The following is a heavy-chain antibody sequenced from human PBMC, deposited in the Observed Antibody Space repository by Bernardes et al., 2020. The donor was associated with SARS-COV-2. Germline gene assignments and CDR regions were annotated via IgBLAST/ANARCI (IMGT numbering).Heavy chain of an antibody. D-gene: IGHD2-21*02. V-gene: IGHV3-23*01. CDR3: AKEEESSGDPLPYYYGMDV. Sequence: GGSLRLSCAASGFTFSSYAMSWVRQAPGKGLEWVSAISGSGGSTYYADSVKGRFTISRDNSKNTLYLQMNSLRAEDTAVYYCAKEEESSGDPLPYYYGMDVWGQGTTVTVSS. CDR2: ISGSGGST. CDR1: GFTFSSYA. J-gene: IGHJ6*02.